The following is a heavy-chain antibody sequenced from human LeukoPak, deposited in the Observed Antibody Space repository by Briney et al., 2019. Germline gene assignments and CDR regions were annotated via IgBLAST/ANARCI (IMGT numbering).Heavy chain of an antibody. D-gene: IGHD6-19*01. V-gene: IGHV3-64D*06. CDR3: VKERNTGWYDFDS. Sequence: GGSLRLSCSASGFTFSIYAIYWVRQAPGKGLEYVSGINDNGGNTYYADSVKGRFTISRDNSKNTLYLQMSSLRGEDTAVYYCVKERNTGWYDFDSWGQGTLVTVSS. CDR1: GFTFSIYA. J-gene: IGHJ4*02. CDR2: INDNGGNT.